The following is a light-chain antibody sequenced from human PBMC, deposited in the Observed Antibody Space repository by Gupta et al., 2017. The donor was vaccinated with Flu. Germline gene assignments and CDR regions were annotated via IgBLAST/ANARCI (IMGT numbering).Light chain of an antibody. J-gene: IGKJ3*01. CDR3: HLVGNSPRFT. V-gene: IGKV3-20*01. Sequence: LSLSPGERGTLSCRASQRVSSSYLAWYQQRPGQALRLLLYGASNRATGVPDRFSGSGSGTDFTLTISRLDPGDFAVYYCHLVGNSPRFTFGHGTKVEIE. CDR1: QRVSSSY. CDR2: GAS.